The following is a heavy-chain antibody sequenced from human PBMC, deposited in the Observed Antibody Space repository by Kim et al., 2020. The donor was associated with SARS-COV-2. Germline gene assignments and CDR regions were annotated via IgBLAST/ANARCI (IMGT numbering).Heavy chain of an antibody. J-gene: IGHJ4*02. D-gene: IGHD4-17*01. V-gene: IGHV4-39*01. CDR3: ARPRGTSYGIYFDY. Sequence: NPSQRTRVTISVDTSNSQFSLKLNSLTAAHTAVYYCARPRGTSYGIYFDYWGQGTLVTVSS.